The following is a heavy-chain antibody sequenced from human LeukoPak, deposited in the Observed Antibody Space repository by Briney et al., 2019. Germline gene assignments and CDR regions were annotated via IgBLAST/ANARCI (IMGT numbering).Heavy chain of an antibody. Sequence: PGGSLRLSCAASGFTFSSYWMHWGRQAPGKGPVWVSRVDVHGQGTAYADSVKGRFTISRDNAKNTLSMQMNSLSDEDTAVYYCARSNYDSTTFYYHLDLWGQGTLVTVSS. V-gene: IGHV3-74*01. CDR1: GFTFSSYW. D-gene: IGHD2/OR15-2a*01. CDR3: ARSNYDSTTFYYHLDL. J-gene: IGHJ5*02. CDR2: VDVHGQGT.